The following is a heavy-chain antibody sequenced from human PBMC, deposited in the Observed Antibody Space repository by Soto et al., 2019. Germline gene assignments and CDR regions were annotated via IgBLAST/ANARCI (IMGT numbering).Heavy chain of an antibody. CDR1: GFTFSSYA. Sequence: GSLRLSCAASGFTFSSYAMSWVRQAPGKGLEWVSAISGSGGSTYYADSVKGRFTISRDNSKNTLYLQMNSLRAEDTAVYYCANHLGYYYDSSGGFFDYWGQGTLVTVSS. V-gene: IGHV3-23*01. J-gene: IGHJ4*02. CDR3: ANHLGYYYDSSGGFFDY. D-gene: IGHD3-22*01. CDR2: ISGSGGST.